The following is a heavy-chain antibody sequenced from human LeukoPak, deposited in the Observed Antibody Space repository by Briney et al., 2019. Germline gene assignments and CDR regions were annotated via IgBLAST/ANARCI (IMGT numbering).Heavy chain of an antibody. CDR3: ARGEWEIGLFFDY. V-gene: IGHV4-59*01. CDR2: ILNSGST. D-gene: IGHD1-26*01. Sequence: SETLSLTCTDSGDSISSYYWSWIRQPPGKGLEGIGYILNSGSTNYNASLKSRVTISVDTSKNQFSLKLSSVTAADTAVYYCARGEWEIGLFFDYWGQGTLVTVSS. CDR1: GDSISSYY. J-gene: IGHJ4*02.